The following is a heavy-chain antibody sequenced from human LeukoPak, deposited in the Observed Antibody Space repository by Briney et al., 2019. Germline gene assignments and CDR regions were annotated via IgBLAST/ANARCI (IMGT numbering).Heavy chain of an antibody. CDR2: MNPNTGDT. Sequence: ASLKVSCKASGYTFTIFDINWVRQAPGQGLEWVGWMNPNTGDTVYAQKFQGRVTMTRDTSIGTAYMELNSLRSEDTAVYYCARIAVAGTRRIDYWGQGTLVTVSS. J-gene: IGHJ4*02. V-gene: IGHV1-8*01. D-gene: IGHD6-19*01. CDR1: GYTFTIFD. CDR3: ARIAVAGTRRIDY.